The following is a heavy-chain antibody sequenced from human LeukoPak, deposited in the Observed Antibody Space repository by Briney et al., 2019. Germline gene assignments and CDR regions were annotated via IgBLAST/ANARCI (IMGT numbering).Heavy chain of an antibody. CDR1: GFTFSIYW. V-gene: IGHV3-7*01. CDR2: IKQDGGEK. D-gene: IGHD3-10*02. J-gene: IGHJ6*04. CDR3: AELGITMIGGV. Sequence: PGGSLRLSCAASGFTFSIYWMSWVRQAPGKGLEWVANIKQDGGEKNYVDSVKGRFTISRDNAKNSLYLQMNSLRAEDTAVYYCAELGITMIGGVWGKGTTVTISS.